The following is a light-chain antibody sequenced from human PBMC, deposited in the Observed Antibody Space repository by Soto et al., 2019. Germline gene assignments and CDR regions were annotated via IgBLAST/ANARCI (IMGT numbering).Light chain of an antibody. CDR3: QSYDSSLSGSV. V-gene: IGLV1-40*01. J-gene: IGLJ1*01. Sequence: QSVLTQPPSASGTPGQRVTISCSGSSSNIGSNTVNWYQQLPGTAPKLLIYGNNNRPSGVPDRFSGSKSGTSASLAITGLQAEDEADYYCQSYDSSLSGSVFGTGTKVTVL. CDR2: GNN. CDR1: SSNIGSNT.